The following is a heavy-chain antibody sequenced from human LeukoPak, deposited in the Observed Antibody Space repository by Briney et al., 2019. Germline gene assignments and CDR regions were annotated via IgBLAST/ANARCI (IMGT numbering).Heavy chain of an antibody. V-gene: IGHV1-18*04. D-gene: IGHD3-3*01. J-gene: IGHJ3*02. CDR2: ISAYNGNT. Sequence: ASVKVSCKASGYTFTGYHMHWVRQAPGQGLEWMGWISAYNGNTNYAQKLQGRVTMTTDTSTSTAYMELRSLRSDDTAVYYCARVGGFLEWLEWNAFDIWGQGTTVTVSS. CDR3: ARVGGFLEWLEWNAFDI. CDR1: GYTFTGYH.